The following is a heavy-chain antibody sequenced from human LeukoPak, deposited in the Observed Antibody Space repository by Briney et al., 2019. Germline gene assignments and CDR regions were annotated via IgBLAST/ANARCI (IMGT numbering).Heavy chain of an antibody. CDR2: VSPKTGRT. CDR3: ARESERNDGWFDP. V-gene: IGHV1-8*01. J-gene: IGHJ5*02. Sequence: ASVTVSCKASGYTFRSHVINWVRQATGQGLEWMGWVSPKTGRTGYAQKFQGRVYMSTNASLSTAYMELSSLRSDDTAVYFCARESERNDGWFDPWGQGTLVTVSS. D-gene: IGHD1-1*01. CDR1: GYTFRSHV.